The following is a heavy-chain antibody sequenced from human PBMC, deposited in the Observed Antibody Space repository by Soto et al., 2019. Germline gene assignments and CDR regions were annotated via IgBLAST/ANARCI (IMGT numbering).Heavy chain of an antibody. CDR2: IYYSGST. Sequence: SETLSLTCTVSGGSISSYYWSWIRQPPGKGLEWIGYIYYSGSTNYNPSLKSRVTISVDTSKNQFSLKLSSVTAADTAVYYCARDRIMLTFGGGSGEWGIDYWGQGTLVTVS. CDR1: GGSISSYY. CDR3: ARDRIMLTFGGGSGEWGIDY. J-gene: IGHJ4*02. D-gene: IGHD3-16*01. V-gene: IGHV4-59*12.